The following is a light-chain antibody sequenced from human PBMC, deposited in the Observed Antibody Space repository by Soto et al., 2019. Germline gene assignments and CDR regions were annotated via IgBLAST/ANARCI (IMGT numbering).Light chain of an antibody. CDR1: QSVSSSY. J-gene: IGKJ1*01. CDR3: QQFGSSSWT. CDR2: GAS. V-gene: IGKV3-20*01. Sequence: ESVLTQSPGTLSLSPGEKATLSCRASQSVSSSYLAWYQQKPGQAPRLLIYGASSRATGIPDRFSGSGSGTGFTLTVSRLEPEDFAVYYCQQFGSSSWTFGQGTKVDIK.